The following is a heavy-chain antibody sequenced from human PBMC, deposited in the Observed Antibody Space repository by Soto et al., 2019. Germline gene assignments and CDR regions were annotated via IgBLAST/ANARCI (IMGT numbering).Heavy chain of an antibody. D-gene: IGHD3-22*01. J-gene: IGHJ5*02. V-gene: IGHV3-30*18. CDR2: ISYDGSNK. Sequence: QVQLVESGGGVVQPGRSLRLSCAASGFTFSSYGMHWVRQAPGKGLEWVAVISYDGSNKYYADSVKGRFTISRNNSKNTLYLQRNSLRAKDTAVYYCAKDLPDSSGYLNWFDPWGQGTMVTVSS. CDR1: GFTFSSYG. CDR3: AKDLPDSSGYLNWFDP.